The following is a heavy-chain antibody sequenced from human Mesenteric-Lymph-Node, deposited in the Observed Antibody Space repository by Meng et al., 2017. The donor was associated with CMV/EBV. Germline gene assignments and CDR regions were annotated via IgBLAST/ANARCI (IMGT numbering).Heavy chain of an antibody. J-gene: IGHJ4*02. V-gene: IGHV3-30*02. Sequence: GGSLRLSCAASGFTFSSYSMNWVRQAPGKGLEWVAFIRYDGSNKYYADSVKGRFTISRDNSKNTLYLQMISLRAEDTAVYYCAKRSYCGGDCYPIPPDYWGQGTLVTVSS. D-gene: IGHD2-21*01. CDR1: GFTFSSYS. CDR3: AKRSYCGGDCYPIPPDY. CDR2: IRYDGSNK.